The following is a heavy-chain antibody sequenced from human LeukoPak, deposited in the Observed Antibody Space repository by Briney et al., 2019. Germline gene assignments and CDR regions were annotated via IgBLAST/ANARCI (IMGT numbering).Heavy chain of an antibody. V-gene: IGHV1-8*03. CDR3: ARRDSSGFY. CDR1: GYTFTSYD. D-gene: IGHD3-22*01. CDR2: MNPNSGNT. Sequence: ASVKVSCKAFGYTFTSYDINWVRQATGQGLEWMGWMNPNSGNTGYAQKLQGRVTITRNTSISTVYMELSSLRSEDTAVYYCARRDSSGFYWGQGTLVTVSS. J-gene: IGHJ4*02.